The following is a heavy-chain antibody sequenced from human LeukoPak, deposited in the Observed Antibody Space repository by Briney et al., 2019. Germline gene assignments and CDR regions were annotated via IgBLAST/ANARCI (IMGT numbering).Heavy chain of an antibody. Sequence: SETLSLTCTVSGGSISSSSYYWGWIRQPPGKGLEWIGSIYYSGSTHYNPSLKSRVTISVDTSKNQFSLKLSSVTAADTAVYYCASRYYYDSSGYFFDYWGQGTLVTVSS. CDR3: ASRYYYDSSGYFFDY. J-gene: IGHJ4*02. V-gene: IGHV4-39*01. CDR1: GGSISSSSYY. CDR2: IYYSGST. D-gene: IGHD3-22*01.